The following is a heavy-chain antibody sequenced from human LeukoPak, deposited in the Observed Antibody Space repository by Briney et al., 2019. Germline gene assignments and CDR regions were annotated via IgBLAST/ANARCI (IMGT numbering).Heavy chain of an antibody. CDR3: ARARRDSGYYKVDY. Sequence: SETLSLTCAVYGGSLSGSYWSWIRQPPGKGLEWIGEINHSGSANYNPSLKSRVTLSIDKSKNQFSLNLNSVTAADTAVYYCARARRDSGYYKVDYWGQGTLVTVSP. CDR1: GGSLSGSY. V-gene: IGHV4-34*01. J-gene: IGHJ4*02. CDR2: INHSGSA. D-gene: IGHD3-3*01.